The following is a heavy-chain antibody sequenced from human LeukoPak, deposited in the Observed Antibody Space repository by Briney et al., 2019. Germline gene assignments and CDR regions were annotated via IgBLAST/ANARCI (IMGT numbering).Heavy chain of an antibody. CDR3: ASAPDGYNYIDY. CDR1: GASFSSGDQY. J-gene: IGHJ4*02. CDR2: INHSGST. V-gene: IGHV4-30-4*08. Sequence: SQTLSLTCTVSGASFSSGDQYWNWIRQSPGKGLGWIGEINHSGSTNYNPSLKSRVTISVDTSKSQFSLQLTSVTAADTAIYYCASAPDGYNYIDYWGQGTLVTVSS. D-gene: IGHD5-24*01.